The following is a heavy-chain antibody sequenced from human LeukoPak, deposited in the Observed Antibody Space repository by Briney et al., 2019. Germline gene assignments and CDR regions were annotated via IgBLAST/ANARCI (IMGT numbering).Heavy chain of an antibody. CDR2: INWNGGST. CDR1: GFTFDDYG. D-gene: IGHD3-10*01. J-gene: IGHJ4*02. Sequence: GGSLRLSCAASGFTFDDYGMSWVRQAPGKGLEWVSGINWNGGSTGYADSVKGRFTISRDNAKNSLYLQMNSLRAEDTAVYYCARDGKGRNRIGYYFDYWGQGTLATVSS. CDR3: ARDGKGRNRIGYYFDY. V-gene: IGHV3-20*04.